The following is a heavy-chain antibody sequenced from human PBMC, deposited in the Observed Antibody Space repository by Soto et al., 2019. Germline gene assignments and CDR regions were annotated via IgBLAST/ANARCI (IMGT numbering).Heavy chain of an antibody. Sequence: SETLSLTCTVSGDSINPYYWSWIRQPPGKGLEWIAYIYHTGSTSYNPSLKSRVTISVDTSKNQFSLKLSSVTAADTAVYYCARTTYYYDSRISWGQGTLVTVSS. CDR1: GDSINPYY. V-gene: IGHV4-59*08. J-gene: IGHJ4*02. CDR2: IYHTGST. D-gene: IGHD3-22*01. CDR3: ARTTYYYDSRIS.